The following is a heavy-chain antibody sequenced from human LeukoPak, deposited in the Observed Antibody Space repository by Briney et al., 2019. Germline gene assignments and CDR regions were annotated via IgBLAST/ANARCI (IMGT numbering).Heavy chain of an antibody. Sequence: GGSLGLSCAASGFTFSNAWMSWVRQAPGKGLEWVGRIKSKTDGGTTDYAAPVKGRFTISRDDSKNTLYLQMNSLKTEDTAVYYCTTDEAHFAVAGPEDYWGQGTLVTVSS. CDR2: IKSKTDGGTT. D-gene: IGHD6-19*01. CDR1: GFTFSNAW. V-gene: IGHV3-15*01. J-gene: IGHJ4*02. CDR3: TTDEAHFAVAGPEDY.